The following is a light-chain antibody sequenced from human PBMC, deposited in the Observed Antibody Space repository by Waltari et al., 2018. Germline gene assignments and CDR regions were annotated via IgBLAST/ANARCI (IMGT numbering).Light chain of an antibody. CDR3: QQYYSTPPYT. J-gene: IGKJ2*01. V-gene: IGKV4-1*01. CDR1: QSVIYSTNKKNY. Sequence: DIVMTQSPDSLAVYLGERATINRKSSQSVIYSTNKKNYLAWYQQKPGQPTKLLIYWASTRESGVPYRFSGSGSGTDFTLTISSLQAEDVAVYYCQQYYSTPPYTFVQGTKLEIK. CDR2: WAS.